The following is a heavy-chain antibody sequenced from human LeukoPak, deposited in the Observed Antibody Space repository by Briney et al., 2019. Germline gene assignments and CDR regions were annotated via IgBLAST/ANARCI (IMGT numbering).Heavy chain of an antibody. J-gene: IGHJ6*02. V-gene: IGHV4-59*01. CDR3: ASGKLTSIAAPYYYYYGMDV. Sequence: PSETLSLTCTVTGGSISSYYWSWIRQPPGKGLEWIGYIYYTGSTNYNPSLKGRVTISVDTSKNQFSLKLSSVTAADTAVYYCASGKLTSIAAPYYYYYGMDVWGQGTAVTVSS. CDR2: IYYTGST. CDR1: GGSISSYY. D-gene: IGHD6-6*01.